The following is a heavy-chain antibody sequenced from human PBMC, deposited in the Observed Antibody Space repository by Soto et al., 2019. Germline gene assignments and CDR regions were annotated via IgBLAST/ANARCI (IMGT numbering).Heavy chain of an antibody. CDR2: PTFVGRDT. J-gene: IGHJ4*02. CDR1: GIMFSGYA. Sequence: EVQLLESGGGLVQPGGSLRLSCATSGIMFSGYALSWVRQAPGKGLEWFSGPTFVGRDTSYADPVDGRFTVSGDSSSGTLYLQMNYLRADDTAVYYCATDRFCDGGSCRTRVYWGLGTLVTVSS. D-gene: IGHD2-15*01. CDR3: ATDRFCDGGSCRTRVY. V-gene: IGHV3-23*01.